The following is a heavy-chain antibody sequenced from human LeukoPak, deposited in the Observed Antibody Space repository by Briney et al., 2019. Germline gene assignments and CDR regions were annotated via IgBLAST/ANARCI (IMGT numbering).Heavy chain of an antibody. CDR3: ARRKYCSSTSCPDAFDI. CDR2: IYPGDSDT. CDR1: GYNFTSYW. J-gene: IGHJ3*02. V-gene: IGHV5-51*01. D-gene: IGHD2-2*01. Sequence: GESLKISCKGSGYNFTSYWIGWVRQMPGKGLEWMGIIYPGDSDTRYSPSFQGQVTISADKSISTAYLQWSSLKASDTVMYYCARRKYCSSTSCPDAFDIWGQGTMATVSS.